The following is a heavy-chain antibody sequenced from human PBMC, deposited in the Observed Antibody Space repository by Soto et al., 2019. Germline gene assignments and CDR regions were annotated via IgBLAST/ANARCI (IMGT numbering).Heavy chain of an antibody. D-gene: IGHD1-1*01. J-gene: IGHJ4*02. V-gene: IGHV3-33*01. CDR2: IWSDGNNR. Sequence: KGLEWVAVIWSDGNNRYYADSVKGRFTISRDNSKNTLYLQMNSPRAEDTAVYYCVRGDNWNDEASDYWGQGTLVTVSS. CDR3: VRGDNWNDEASDY.